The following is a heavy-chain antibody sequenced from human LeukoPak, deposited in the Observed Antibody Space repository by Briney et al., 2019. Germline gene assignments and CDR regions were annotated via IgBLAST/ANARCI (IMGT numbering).Heavy chain of an antibody. V-gene: IGHV3-49*04. Sequence: PGGSLRLSCTASGFTFVDYAMIWVRQAPGKGLELVVFIRSKAYGWTTEYAVSVKGRFTISRDDSKSIAYLQMNSLKTEDTAVYYCNRPGLWFGELSGNWFAPWGQRTLVTVSS. CDR3: NRPGLWFGELSGNWFAP. J-gene: IGHJ5*02. D-gene: IGHD3-10*01. CDR2: IRSKAYGWTT. CDR1: GFTFVDYA.